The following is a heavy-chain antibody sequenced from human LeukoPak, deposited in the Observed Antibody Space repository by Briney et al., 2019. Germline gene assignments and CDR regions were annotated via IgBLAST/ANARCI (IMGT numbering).Heavy chain of an antibody. CDR2: INTNTGNP. D-gene: IGHD2-21*02. J-gene: IGHJ4*02. V-gene: IGHV7-4-1*02. CDR1: GYTFTSYA. CDR3: ARDRGLTAFCGGDCFEADY. Sequence: ASVKVSCKTSGYTFTSYAMNWVRQAPGQGLEWMGWINTNTGNPTYAQGFTGRFVFSLDTSVSTAYLQISSLKAEDTAVYYCARDRGLTAFCGGDCFEADYWGQGTLVTVSS.